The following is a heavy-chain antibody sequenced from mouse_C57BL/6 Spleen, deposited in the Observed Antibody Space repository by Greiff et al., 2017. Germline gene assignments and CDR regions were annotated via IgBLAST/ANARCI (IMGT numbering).Heavy chain of an antibody. Sequence: VQLKQSGAELVRPGASVTLSCKASGYTFTDYEMHWVKQTPVHGLEWIGAIDPETGGTAYNQKFKGKAILTADKSSSTAYMELRSLTSEDSAVYYCTRRPHTEGYFDYWGQGTTLTVSS. D-gene: IGHD1-1*01. CDR1: GYTFTDYE. CDR2: IDPETGGT. V-gene: IGHV1-15*01. CDR3: TRRPHTEGYFDY. J-gene: IGHJ2*01.